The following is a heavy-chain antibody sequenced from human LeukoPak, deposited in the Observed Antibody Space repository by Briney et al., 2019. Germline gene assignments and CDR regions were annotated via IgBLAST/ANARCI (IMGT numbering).Heavy chain of an antibody. CDR2: ISSSGNTE. CDR3: SRDAVVEREPY. J-gene: IGHJ4*02. CDR1: GFTFSDYY. V-gene: IGHV3-11*04. Sequence: GGSLRLSCAASGFTFSDYYMSWIRQAPGKGLEWVSCISSSGNTEYHADSVKGRFTISRDNAKNSLYLQMNSLRAEDTAVYYCSRDAVVEREPYWGQGILVTVSS. D-gene: IGHD3-22*01.